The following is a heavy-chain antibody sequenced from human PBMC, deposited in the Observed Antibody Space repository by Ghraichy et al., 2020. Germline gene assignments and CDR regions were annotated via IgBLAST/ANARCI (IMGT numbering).Heavy chain of an antibody. D-gene: IGHD3-3*01. Sequence: GGSLRLSCAASGFTFSSYAMSWVRQAPGKGLEWVSAISGSGGSTYYADSVKGRFTISRDNSKNTLYLQMNSLRAEDTAVYYCAKIFPPFGVVIQYYFDYWGQGTLVTVSS. J-gene: IGHJ4*02. CDR1: GFTFSSYA. V-gene: IGHV3-23*01. CDR3: AKIFPPFGVVIQYYFDY. CDR2: ISGSGGST.